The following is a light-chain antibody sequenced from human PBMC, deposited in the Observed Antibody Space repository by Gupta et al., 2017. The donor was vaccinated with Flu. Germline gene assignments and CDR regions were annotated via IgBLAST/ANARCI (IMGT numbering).Light chain of an antibody. Sequence: DIQMTQSPSSLSASVGDRVTITCRASQGISKYLNWYQQKPEKPPELLIYAASNLQSGVPSRFSGSGSGTDFTLTISRLQREDFATYYCQQRDTTPWTFGQGTKVEIK. CDR2: AAS. V-gene: IGKV1-39*01. CDR3: QQRDTTPWT. CDR1: QGISKY. J-gene: IGKJ1*01.